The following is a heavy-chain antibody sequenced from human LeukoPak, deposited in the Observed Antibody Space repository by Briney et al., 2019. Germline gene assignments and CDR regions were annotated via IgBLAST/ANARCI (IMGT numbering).Heavy chain of an antibody. J-gene: IGHJ4*02. CDR2: INPNSGGT. V-gene: IGHV1-2*02. Sequence: GASVKVSCKASGYTFTGYYMYWVRQAPGQGLEWMGWINPNSGGTNYAQKFQGRVTMTRDTSIGTAYMELSRLRSDDTAVYYCARGNWNYVLTPPPSSGDDYWGQGTLVTVSS. CDR3: ARGNWNYVLTPPPSSGDDY. D-gene: IGHD1-7*01. CDR1: GYTFTGYY.